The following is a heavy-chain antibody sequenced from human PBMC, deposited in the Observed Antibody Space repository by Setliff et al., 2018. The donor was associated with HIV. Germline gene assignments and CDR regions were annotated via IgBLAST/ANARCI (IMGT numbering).Heavy chain of an antibody. J-gene: IGHJ3*01. V-gene: IGHV3-48*04. CDR2: ISYSGSAI. CDR1: GFTFSSYS. Sequence: PGGSLRLSCAASGFTFSSYSMNWVRQAPGKGLEWVAYISYSGSAIHYADSVKGRFTISRDNAKNSLYLQMNSLRAEDTAVYYCARDRVVGATLDPLDLWGQGTMVTVSS. D-gene: IGHD1-26*01. CDR3: ARDRVVGATLDPLDL.